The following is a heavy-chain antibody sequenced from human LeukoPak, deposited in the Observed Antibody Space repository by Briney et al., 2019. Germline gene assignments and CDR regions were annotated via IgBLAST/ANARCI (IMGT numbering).Heavy chain of an antibody. CDR3: AAPGPLRVVLFDY. CDR2: IYYSGST. V-gene: IGHV4-39*01. Sequence: PSETLSLTCTVSGGSISSSSYYWGWIRQPPGKGLEWIGSIYYSGSTYYNPSLKSRVTISVDTSKNQFSLKLSSVTAADTAVYYCAAPGPLRVVLFDYWGQGTLVTVSS. CDR1: GGSISSSSYY. J-gene: IGHJ4*02. D-gene: IGHD4-17*01.